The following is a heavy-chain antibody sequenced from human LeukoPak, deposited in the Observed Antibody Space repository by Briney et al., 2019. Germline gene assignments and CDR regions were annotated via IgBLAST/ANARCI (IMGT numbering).Heavy chain of an antibody. CDR1: GFTFDDYG. D-gene: IGHD1-26*01. Sequence: GGSLRLSCAASGFTFDDYGMSWVRQAPGKGLEWVSAISGSGGSTYYADSVKGRFTISRDNSKNTLYLQMNSLRAEDTAVYYCAKVSGGSYYFDYWGQGTLVTVSS. V-gene: IGHV3-23*01. J-gene: IGHJ4*02. CDR3: AKVSGGSYYFDY. CDR2: ISGSGGST.